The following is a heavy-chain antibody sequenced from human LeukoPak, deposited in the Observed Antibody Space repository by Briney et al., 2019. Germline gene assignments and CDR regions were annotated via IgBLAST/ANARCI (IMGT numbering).Heavy chain of an antibody. CDR3: ARASTIFGHFDY. D-gene: IGHD3-3*01. CDR2: IYYSGST. J-gene: IGHJ4*02. Sequence: PGGSLRLSCAASGFTFSDYYMSWIRQAPGKGLEWIGSIYYSGSTYYNPSLKSRLTISVDTSKNQFSLKLSSVTAADTAVYYCARASTIFGHFDYWGRGTLVTVSS. V-gene: IGHV4-38-2*01. CDR1: GFTFSDYY.